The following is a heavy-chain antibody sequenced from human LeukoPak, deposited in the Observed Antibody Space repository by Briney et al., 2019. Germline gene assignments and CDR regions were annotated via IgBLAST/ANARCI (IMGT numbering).Heavy chain of an antibody. CDR1: GFTFDDYA. Sequence: SLRLSCAASGFTFDDYAMHWVRQAPGKGLEWASGISWNSGNMGYAASVKGRFTISRDNAKNSLYLQMNSLRAEDTALYYCAKINGDGLDYWGQGTLVTVSS. V-gene: IGHV3-9*01. CDR3: AKINGDGLDY. CDR2: ISWNSGNM. D-gene: IGHD2-8*01. J-gene: IGHJ4*02.